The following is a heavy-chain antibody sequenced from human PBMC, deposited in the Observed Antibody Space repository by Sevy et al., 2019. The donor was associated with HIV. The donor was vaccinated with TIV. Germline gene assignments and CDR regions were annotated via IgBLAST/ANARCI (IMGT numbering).Heavy chain of an antibody. J-gene: IGHJ4*02. D-gene: IGHD6-25*01. CDR1: GASISSSGYY. V-gene: IGHV4-39*01. CDR3: VGPKLTYTNGWHYFDY. CDR2: INYSGIT. Sequence: SETLSLTCTVSGASISSSGYYWGWIRQPPGKGLEWIASINYSGITFYNPSLKSRVTISADTSKNHFSLRLSSVTAADSSISFCVGPKLTYTNGWHYFDYWGQGTVVTVSS.